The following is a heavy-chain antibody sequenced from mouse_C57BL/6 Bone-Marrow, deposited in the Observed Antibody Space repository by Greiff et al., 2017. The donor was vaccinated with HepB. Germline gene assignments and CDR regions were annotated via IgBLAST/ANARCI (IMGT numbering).Heavy chain of an antibody. V-gene: IGHV1-64*01. D-gene: IGHD1-1*01. CDR1: GYTFTSYW. CDR3: EITTVVADY. J-gene: IGHJ2*01. CDR2: IHPNSCST. Sequence: QVQLQQPGAELVKPGASVTLSCKASGYTFTSYWMHWVKQRPGQGLEWIGMIHPNSCSTNYNEKFKSKATLTVDKSSSTAYMQLSSLTSEDSAVYYCEITTVVADYWGQGTTLTVSS.